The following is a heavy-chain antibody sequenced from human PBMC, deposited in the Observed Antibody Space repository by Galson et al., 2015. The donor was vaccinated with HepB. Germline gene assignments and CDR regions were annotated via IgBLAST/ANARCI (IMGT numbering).Heavy chain of an antibody. D-gene: IGHD1-26*01. CDR1: GDTFTSYG. CDR3: AVRKIQSGSYSYYYFYGMDV. Sequence: VKVSCKASGDTFTSYGISWVRQAPGQGLEWMGWINAYNGNTNYAQKVQGRITMTTDTSTSTAYMEVRSLTFDDTAVYYCAVRKIQSGSYSYYYFYGMDVWGQGTTVTV. CDR2: INAYNGNT. V-gene: IGHV1-18*04. J-gene: IGHJ6*02.